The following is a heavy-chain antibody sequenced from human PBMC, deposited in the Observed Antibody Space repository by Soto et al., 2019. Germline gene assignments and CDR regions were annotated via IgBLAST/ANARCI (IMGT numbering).Heavy chain of an antibody. D-gene: IGHD1-26*01. Sequence: ASVKVSCKASGYTFTGYYMHWVRQAPGQGLEWMGWINPNSGGTNYAQKFQGRVTMTRDTSISTAYMELSRLRSDDTAVYYCAAYDGSQRREGHYYGMDVWGQGTTVTVSS. V-gene: IGHV1-2*02. CDR2: INPNSGGT. CDR3: AAYDGSQRREGHYYGMDV. CDR1: GYTFTGYY. J-gene: IGHJ6*02.